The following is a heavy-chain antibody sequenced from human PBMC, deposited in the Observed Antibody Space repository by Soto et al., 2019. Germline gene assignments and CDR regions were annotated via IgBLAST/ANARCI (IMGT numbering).Heavy chain of an antibody. CDR2: IKRDGSEK. D-gene: IGHD6-19*01. V-gene: IGHV3-7*01. CDR3: ARVFCICVTGLGLCSFDI. J-gene: IGHJ3*02. CDR1: GFTFSSYW. Sequence: GGSLRLSCAASGFTFSSYWMSWVRQAPGKGLEWVANIKRDGSEKYYVDSVKGRFTISRDYAKNSLYLQMNSLRAEDTAVYYCARVFCICVTGLGLCSFDIWGQGTKVTVSS.